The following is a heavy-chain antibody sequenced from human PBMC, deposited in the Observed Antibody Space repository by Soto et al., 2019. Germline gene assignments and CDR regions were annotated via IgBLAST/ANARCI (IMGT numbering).Heavy chain of an antibody. CDR1: GGSISSYY. CDR3: ARAPIQLRRYYYGMDV. Sequence: SETLSLTCTVSGGSISSYYWSWIRQPPGKGLEWIGYIYYSGSTNYNPSLKSRVTISVDTSKNQFSLKPSSVTAADTAVCYCARAPIQLRRYYYGMDVWGQGTTVTVSS. J-gene: IGHJ6*02. D-gene: IGHD5-18*01. CDR2: IYYSGST. V-gene: IGHV4-59*13.